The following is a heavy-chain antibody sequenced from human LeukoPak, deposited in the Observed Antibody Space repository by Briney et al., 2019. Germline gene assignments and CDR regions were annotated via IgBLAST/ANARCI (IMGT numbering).Heavy chain of an antibody. J-gene: IGHJ4*02. CDR1: GFTVSSNY. CDR3: ARLSGYDWESFYDY. V-gene: IGHV4-59*02. CDR2: IYYSGST. Sequence: PGGSLRLSCAASGFTVSSNYMSWVRQAPGKGLEWIGYIYYSGSTNYNPSLKSRVTISVGTSKNQFSLRLSSVTAADTAVYYCARLSGYDWESFYDYWAREPWSPSPQ. D-gene: IGHD5-12*01.